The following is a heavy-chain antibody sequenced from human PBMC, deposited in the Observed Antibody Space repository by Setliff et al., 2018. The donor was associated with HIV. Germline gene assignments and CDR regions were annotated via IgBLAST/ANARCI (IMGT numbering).Heavy chain of an antibody. Sequence: SVKVSCKASGGTFSSYAISWVRQAPGQGLEWMGGIIPILGIANYAQKFQGRITITADKSTSTAYMELSSLRSEDTAVYYCARDLGSGRRWFDPWGQGTMVTVSS. CDR3: ARDLGSGRRWFDP. V-gene: IGHV1-69*10. J-gene: IGHJ5*02. CDR1: GGTFSSYA. CDR2: IIPILGIA. D-gene: IGHD3-10*01.